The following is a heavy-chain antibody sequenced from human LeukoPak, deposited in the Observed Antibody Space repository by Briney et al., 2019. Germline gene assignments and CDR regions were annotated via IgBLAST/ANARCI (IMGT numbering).Heavy chain of an antibody. V-gene: IGHV3-23*01. D-gene: IGHD5-12*01. CDR2: IGSSGGST. CDR1: GFTFSSYA. Sequence: GGSLRLSCAASGFTFSSYAMSWVRQAPGKGLEWVSAIGSSGGSTYYADSVKGRFTISRDNSKNTLYLQMDSLRAEDTAVYYCAKDRSGYEGGGFDYWGQGTLVTVSS. CDR3: AKDRSGYEGGGFDY. J-gene: IGHJ4*02.